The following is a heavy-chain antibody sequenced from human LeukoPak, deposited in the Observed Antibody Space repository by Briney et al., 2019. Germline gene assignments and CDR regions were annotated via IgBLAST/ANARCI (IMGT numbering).Heavy chain of an antibody. Sequence: PSETLSLTCAVSGGSISSYYCSWIRQPPGKGLEWLGNIYYSGSTNYNPSLKSQVTISVDTSKNQCSLKLSSVTAADTAVYYCASSESYYRFDYWGQGTLVTVSS. V-gene: IGHV4-59*08. CDR1: GGSISSYY. J-gene: IGHJ4*02. CDR2: IYYSGST. CDR3: ASSESYYRFDY. D-gene: IGHD1-26*01.